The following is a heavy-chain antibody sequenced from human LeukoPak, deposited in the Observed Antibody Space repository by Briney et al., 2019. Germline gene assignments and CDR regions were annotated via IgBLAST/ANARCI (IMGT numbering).Heavy chain of an antibody. CDR1: GYTLTELS. CDR2: FDPEDGET. CDR3: ATDRWGGYCSGGSCYFDY. V-gene: IGHV1-24*01. Sequence: ASVKVSCKVSGYTLTELSMHWVRQAPGNGLEWMGGFDPEDGETIYAQKFQGRVTMTEDTSTDTAYMELSSLRSEDTAVYYCATDRWGGYCSGGSCYFDYWGQGTLVTVSS. J-gene: IGHJ4*02. D-gene: IGHD2-15*01.